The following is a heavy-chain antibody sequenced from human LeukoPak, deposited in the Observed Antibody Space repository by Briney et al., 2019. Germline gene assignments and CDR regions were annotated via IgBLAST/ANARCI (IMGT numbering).Heavy chain of an antibody. CDR2: ISGSGGST. Sequence: GGTLRLSCAASGFTFSSYGMSWVRRAPGKGLEWVSAISGSGGSTYYADSVKGRFTISRDNSKNTLYLQMNSLRAEDTAVYYCAKYGDYNWFDPWGQGTLVTVSS. CDR1: GFTFSSYG. V-gene: IGHV3-23*01. D-gene: IGHD4-17*01. J-gene: IGHJ5*02. CDR3: AKYGDYNWFDP.